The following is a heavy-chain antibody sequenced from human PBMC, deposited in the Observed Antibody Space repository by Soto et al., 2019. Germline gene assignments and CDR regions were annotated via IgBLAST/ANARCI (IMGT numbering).Heavy chain of an antibody. J-gene: IGHJ3*02. CDR2: IRNQTYSGAT. CDR1: GFTFGNYA. Sequence: GGSLRLSCTASGFTFGNYAINWVRQAPGKGLEWVGLIRNQTYSGATEYAASMKGRFTISRDDSKSSLYLQMNGLETEDTAIYYCAFDSSAYPPGDAFDIWGQGTMVTVSS. CDR3: AFDSSAYPPGDAFDI. V-gene: IGHV3-49*04. D-gene: IGHD3-22*01.